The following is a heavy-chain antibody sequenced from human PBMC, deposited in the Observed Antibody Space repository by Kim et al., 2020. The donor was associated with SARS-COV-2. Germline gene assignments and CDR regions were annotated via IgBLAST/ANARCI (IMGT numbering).Heavy chain of an antibody. J-gene: IGHJ5*02. Sequence: ASVKVSCKASGYTFTSYDINWVRQATGQGLEWMGWMNPNRGNTGYAQKFQGRVTMTRNTSISTAYMELSSLRSEDTAVYYCARGRVFTIFGVVIKTGGWFDPWGQGTLVTVSS. V-gene: IGHV1-8*01. D-gene: IGHD3-3*01. CDR1: GYTFTSYD. CDR3: ARGRVFTIFGVVIKTGGWFDP. CDR2: MNPNRGNT.